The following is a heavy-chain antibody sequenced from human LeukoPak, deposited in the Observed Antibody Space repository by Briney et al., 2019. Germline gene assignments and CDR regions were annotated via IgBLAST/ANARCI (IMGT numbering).Heavy chain of an antibody. CDR1: GGSINSYY. V-gene: IGHV4-59*01. D-gene: IGHD3-22*01. CDR2: IYSSGST. J-gene: IGHJ3*02. CDR3: AGRLPYYYDSSGYSDAFDI. Sequence: PSETLSLTCTVSGGSINSYYWSWIRQPPGKGLEWIGYIYSSGSTNYNPSLKSRVTISVDTSKNQFSLKVSSVSAADTAVYYCAGRLPYYYDSSGYSDAFDIWGQGTMVTVSS.